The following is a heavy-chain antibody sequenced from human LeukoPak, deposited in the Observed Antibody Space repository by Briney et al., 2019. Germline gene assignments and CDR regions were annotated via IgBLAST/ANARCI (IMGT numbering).Heavy chain of an antibody. J-gene: IGHJ4*02. Sequence: GGSLRLSCAASGFTFSSYAMSWVRQAPGKGLDWVSTISASGGSIYYADSVKGRFTISRDNSKNTLYVQMNSLRAEDTAVYYCAKDIWYSSWFDYWGQGTRVTVSS. CDR1: GFTFSSYA. CDR2: ISASGGSI. CDR3: AKDIWYSSWFDY. V-gene: IGHV3-23*01. D-gene: IGHD6-13*01.